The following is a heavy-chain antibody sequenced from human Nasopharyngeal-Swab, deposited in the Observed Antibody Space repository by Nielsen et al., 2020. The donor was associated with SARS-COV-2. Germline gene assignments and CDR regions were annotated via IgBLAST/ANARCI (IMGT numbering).Heavy chain of an antibody. Sequence: ASVKVSCKASGYTFTSYDINWVRQATGQGLEWMGWMNPNSGNTGYAQKFQGRVTMTRNTSISTAYMELSSLRSEDTAVYYCARDLGYSYGPYYGMDVWGQGTTVTVSS. CDR3: ARDLGYSYGPYYGMDV. V-gene: IGHV1-8*01. D-gene: IGHD5-18*01. J-gene: IGHJ6*02. CDR1: GYTFTSYD. CDR2: MNPNSGNT.